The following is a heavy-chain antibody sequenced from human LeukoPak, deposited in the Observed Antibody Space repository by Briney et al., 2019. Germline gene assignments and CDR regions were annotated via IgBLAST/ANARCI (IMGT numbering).Heavy chain of an antibody. V-gene: IGHV3-64D*09. Sequence: GGSLRRSCSASGFTFSSYVMHWVRQAPGKGLEYVSAISSNGGSTDYADSVKGRFTISRDNSKNTLYLQMSSLRAEDTAVYYCVKESRSSWLFDYWGQGTLVTVSS. CDR2: ISSNGGST. J-gene: IGHJ4*02. CDR3: VKESRSSWLFDY. D-gene: IGHD6-13*01. CDR1: GFTFSSYV.